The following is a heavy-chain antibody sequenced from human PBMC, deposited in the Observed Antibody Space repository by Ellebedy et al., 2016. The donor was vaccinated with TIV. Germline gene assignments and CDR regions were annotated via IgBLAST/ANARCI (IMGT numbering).Heavy chain of an antibody. CDR2: ISAYNGNT. CDR3: ARARLLWFGELEAWFDP. Sequence: ASVKVSXXASGYTFTSYGISWVRQAPGQGLEWMGWISAYNGNTNYAQKLQGRVTMTTDTSTSTAYMELRSLRSDDTAVYYCARARLLWFGELEAWFDPWGQGTLVTVSS. D-gene: IGHD3-10*01. J-gene: IGHJ5*02. V-gene: IGHV1-18*01. CDR1: GYTFTSYG.